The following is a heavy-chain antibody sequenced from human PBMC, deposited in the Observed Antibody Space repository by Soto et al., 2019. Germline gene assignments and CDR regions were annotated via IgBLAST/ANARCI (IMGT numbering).Heavy chain of an antibody. CDR1: GGSISSSNW. J-gene: IGHJ4*02. CDR3: ARGSSGSWITYYFDY. V-gene: IGHV4-4*02. CDR2: IYHSGSA. D-gene: IGHD6-13*01. Sequence: PSETLSPTCAVSGGSISSSNWWSWVRQPPGKGLEWIGEIYHSGSANYNPSLKSRVTISVDKSKNQFSLKLSSVTAADTAVYYCARGSSGSWITYYFDYWGQGTLVTVSS.